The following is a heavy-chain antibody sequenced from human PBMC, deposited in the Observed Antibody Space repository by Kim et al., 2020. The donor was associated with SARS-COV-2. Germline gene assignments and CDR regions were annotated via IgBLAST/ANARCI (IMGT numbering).Heavy chain of an antibody. CDR1: GYTFTSYG. CDR2: ISAYNGHT. Sequence: ASVKVSCKASGYTFTSYGISWMRQAPGQGLEWMGWISAYNGHTNYAQKLQGRVTMTTDTSTSTAYMELRSLRSDDTAVYYCARDGTAAAGTIVDYWVQGTPVTVSS. D-gene: IGHD6-13*01. CDR3: ARDGTAAAGTIVDY. J-gene: IGHJ4*02. V-gene: IGHV1-18*01.